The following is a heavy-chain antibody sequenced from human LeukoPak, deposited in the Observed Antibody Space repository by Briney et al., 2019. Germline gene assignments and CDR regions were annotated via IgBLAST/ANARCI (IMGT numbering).Heavy chain of an antibody. CDR1: GFTFSDYE. Sequence: GSLRLSCAASGFTFSDYEINWVRQAPGKGLEWVANIKQDGSEKYYVDSVKGRFTISRDNAKNSLYLQMNSLRAEDTAVYYCARERGSSWGYYFDYWGQGTLVTVSS. CDR3: ARERGSSWGYYFDY. V-gene: IGHV3-7*01. D-gene: IGHD6-13*01. CDR2: IKQDGSEK. J-gene: IGHJ4*02.